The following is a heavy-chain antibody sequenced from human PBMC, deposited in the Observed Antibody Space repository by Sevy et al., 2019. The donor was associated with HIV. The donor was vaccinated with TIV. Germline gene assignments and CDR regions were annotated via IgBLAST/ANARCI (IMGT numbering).Heavy chain of an antibody. J-gene: IGHJ4*01. D-gene: IGHD3-22*01. CDR1: GFTFSSYE. V-gene: IGHV3-48*03. Sequence: GGSLRLSCSASGFTFSSYEMNWVRQAPGKGLEWVSNIINSGSTRYYADSVKGRFTISRDNAKNSLFLQMNSLRAEDTAVYYCARGPHHYYDSSAFFEYWGHGTLVTVSS. CDR2: IINSGSTR. CDR3: ARGPHHYYDSSAFFEY.